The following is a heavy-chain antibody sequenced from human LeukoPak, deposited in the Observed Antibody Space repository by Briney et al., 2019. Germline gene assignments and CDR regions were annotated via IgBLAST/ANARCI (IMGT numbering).Heavy chain of an antibody. CDR3: ARDLMVHYGDSSMASYYYYYGMDV. Sequence: PGGSLRLSCAASGFTFSSYEMNWVRQAPGKGLEWVSYISSSGSTIYYADSVKGRFTISRDNAKNSLYLQMNSLRAEGTAVYYCARDLMVHYGDSSMASYYYYYGMDVWGQGTTVTVSS. D-gene: IGHD4-17*01. CDR1: GFTFSSYE. CDR2: ISSSGSTI. V-gene: IGHV3-48*03. J-gene: IGHJ6*02.